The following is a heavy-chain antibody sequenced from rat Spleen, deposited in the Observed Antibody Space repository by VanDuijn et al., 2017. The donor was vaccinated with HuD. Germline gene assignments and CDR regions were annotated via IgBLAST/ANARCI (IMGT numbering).Heavy chain of an antibody. CDR1: GFTFNSFP. CDR3: TTVGNSGYETGVMDA. CDR2: IGSSGGDT. J-gene: IGHJ4*01. V-gene: IGHV5-46*01. D-gene: IGHD4-3*01. Sequence: EVQLVESGGGLVQPGRSLKLSCAASGFTFNSFPMAWVRQAPTTGLEWVATIGSSGGDTFYRDSVQGRFTVSRDNAKSTLYLQMDSLRSEDTATYYCTTVGNSGYETGVMDAWGQGASVTVSS.